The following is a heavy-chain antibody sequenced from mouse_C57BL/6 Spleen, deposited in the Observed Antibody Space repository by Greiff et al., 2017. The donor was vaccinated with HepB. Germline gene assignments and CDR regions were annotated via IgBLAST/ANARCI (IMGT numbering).Heavy chain of an antibody. Sequence: VQLQQSGAELVMPGASVKLSCKASGYTFTSYWMHWVKQRPGQGLEWIGEIDPSDSYTNYNQKFKGKSTLTVDKSSSTAYMQLSSLTSEDSAVYYCARRDNWDLYYFDYWGQGTTLTVSS. CDR3: ARRDNWDLYYFDY. V-gene: IGHV1-69*01. D-gene: IGHD4-1*01. CDR1: GYTFTSYW. CDR2: IDPSDSYT. J-gene: IGHJ2*01.